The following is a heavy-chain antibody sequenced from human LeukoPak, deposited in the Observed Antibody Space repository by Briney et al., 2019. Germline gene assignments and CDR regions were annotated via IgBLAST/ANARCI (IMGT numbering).Heavy chain of an antibody. CDR2: IYSGGST. CDR3: ARLYGTFLEWSPYFDY. J-gene: IGHJ4*02. Sequence: GGSPRLSSAASGFTASGDFMSWVRAAPGKGLGRVSVIYSGGSTYYADSVKGRFTISRHNSKNTLYLQMNSLRAEDTAVYYCARLYGTFLEWSPYFDYWGQGTLVTVSS. V-gene: IGHV3-53*04. CDR1: GFTASGDF. D-gene: IGHD3-3*02.